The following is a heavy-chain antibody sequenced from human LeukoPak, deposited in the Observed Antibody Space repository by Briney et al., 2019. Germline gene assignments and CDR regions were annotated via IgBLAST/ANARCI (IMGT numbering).Heavy chain of an antibody. J-gene: IGHJ3*02. D-gene: IGHD1-26*01. CDR2: IYHSGST. V-gene: IGHV4-30-2*01. Sequence: PSETLSLTCTVSGGSVSSGSSYWTWIRQPPGKGLEWIGYIYHSGSTYYNPSLKSRVTISVDRSKNQFSLKLSSVTAADTAVYYCARAGGIVGASPDAFDIWGQGTMVTVSS. CDR3: ARAGGIVGASPDAFDI. CDR1: GGSVSSGSSY.